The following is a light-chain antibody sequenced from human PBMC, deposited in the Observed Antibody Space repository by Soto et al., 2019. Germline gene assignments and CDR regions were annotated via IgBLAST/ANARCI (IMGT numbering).Light chain of an antibody. CDR1: QSVGNS. CDR3: QQRSNWPRT. V-gene: IGKV3-11*01. CDR2: DVS. J-gene: IGKJ1*01. Sequence: EIVLTQSPATLSLSPGERASLSCRASQSVGNSLAWYQHKPGQAPRVLIYDVSNRATGIPTRFSGSGSGTDFTLTISSLEPEDFAVYYCQQRSNWPRTFGQGTKVDI.